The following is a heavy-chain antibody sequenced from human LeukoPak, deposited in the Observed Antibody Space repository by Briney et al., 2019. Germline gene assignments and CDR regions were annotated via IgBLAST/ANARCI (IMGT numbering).Heavy chain of an antibody. Sequence: GGSLRLSCAASGFTFSNYWMHWVRQAPGKGLVWVSRINSDESTTTYADSAKGRFTISRDNAKNSLYLQMNSLRAEDTAVYYCARGSTYYDSSGQVPFDYWGQGTLVTVSS. CDR2: INSDESTT. J-gene: IGHJ4*02. CDR1: GFTFSNYW. CDR3: ARGSTYYDSSGQVPFDY. V-gene: IGHV3-74*01. D-gene: IGHD3-22*01.